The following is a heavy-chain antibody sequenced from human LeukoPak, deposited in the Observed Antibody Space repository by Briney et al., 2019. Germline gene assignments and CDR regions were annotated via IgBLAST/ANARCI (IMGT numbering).Heavy chain of an antibody. CDR1: GFTFSSYA. CDR2: ISYDGSNK. J-gene: IGHJ4*02. V-gene: IGHV3-30-3*01. Sequence: GGSLRLSCAASGFTFSSYAMHWVRQAPGKGLEWVAVISYDGSNKYYADSVKGRFTISRDNAKNSLYLQMNSLRDEDTAVYYCVRDPVRRFDYWGQGALVTVSS. CDR3: VRDPVRRFDY. D-gene: IGHD3-10*01.